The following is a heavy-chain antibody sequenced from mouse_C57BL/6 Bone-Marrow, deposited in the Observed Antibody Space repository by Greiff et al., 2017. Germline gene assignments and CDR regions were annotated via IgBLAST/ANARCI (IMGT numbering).Heavy chain of an antibody. CDR2: ISNLAYSI. J-gene: IGHJ4*01. Sequence: EVQRVESGGGLVQPGGSLKLSCAASGFTFSDYGMAWVRQAPRQGPEWVAFISNLAYSIYYADTVTGRFTISRENAKNTLYLEMSSLRSEDTAMYYCARRGLKAMDYWGQGTSVTVSS. D-gene: IGHD3-1*01. CDR3: ARRGLKAMDY. V-gene: IGHV5-15*04. CDR1: GFTFSDYG.